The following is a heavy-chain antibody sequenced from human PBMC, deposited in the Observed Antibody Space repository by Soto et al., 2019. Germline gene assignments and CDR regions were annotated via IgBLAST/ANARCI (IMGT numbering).Heavy chain of an antibody. CDR3: VRGPGAYVYFGFDV. D-gene: IGHD2-8*01. J-gene: IGHJ3*01. CDR1: GFTFSSYA. V-gene: IGHV3-23*01. Sequence: EVQLLESGGGLVQPGGSLRLSCAASGFTFSSYAMSWVRQAPGKGLEWVSAISGSGGSTYYADSVKGRFTASRDNAKDIVFLQMNSLRVDDTAVYYCVRGPGAYVYFGFDVWGQGTMVTVSS. CDR2: ISGSGGST.